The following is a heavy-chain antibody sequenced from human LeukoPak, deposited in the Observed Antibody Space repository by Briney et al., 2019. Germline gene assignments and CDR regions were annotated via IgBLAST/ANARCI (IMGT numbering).Heavy chain of an antibody. J-gene: IGHJ2*01. Sequence: SETLSLTCTVSGGSISSYYWSWIRQPPGKGLEWIGYIYYSGSTNYNPSLKSRVTISVDTSKNQFSLKLSSVTAADTAVYYCASKRATADWYFDLWGRGTLVTVSS. CDR3: ASKRATADWYFDL. V-gene: IGHV4-59*01. CDR2: IYYSGST. CDR1: GGSISSYY. D-gene: IGHD5-24*01.